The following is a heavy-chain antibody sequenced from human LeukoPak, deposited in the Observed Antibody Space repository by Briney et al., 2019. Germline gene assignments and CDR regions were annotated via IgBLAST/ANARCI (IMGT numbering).Heavy chain of an antibody. Sequence: GGSLTLSCAACGFTVSGNYMTCVRDAPGRALVWVSDIYSGSSPFHADSVKGLFTISRDISKNTLYLQKHTLRAQDTAVEYGARQKGLSYYESAGNYFDYWGQGTLVTVSS. D-gene: IGHD1-26*01. J-gene: IGHJ4*02. CDR3: ARQKGLSYYESAGNYFDY. CDR2: IYSGSSP. CDR1: GFTVSGNY. V-gene: IGHV3-53*01.